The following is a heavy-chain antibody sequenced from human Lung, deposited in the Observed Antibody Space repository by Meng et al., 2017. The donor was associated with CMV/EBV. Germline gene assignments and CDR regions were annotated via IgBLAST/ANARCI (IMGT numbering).Heavy chain of an antibody. D-gene: IGHD2-15*01. CDR3: VRSIIVVKPATSYYFDY. V-gene: IGHV3-74*01. J-gene: IGHJ4*02. CDR1: GFTLSSYW. Sequence: GGSLRLXCAASGFTLSSYWMHWVRQVPGKGLVWVARINSDGSGTRYADSVKGRFTISRDNTMSTLSLQMNNLRAEDAAVYYCVRSIIVVKPATSYYFDYXGQGXLVTVSS. CDR2: INSDGSGT.